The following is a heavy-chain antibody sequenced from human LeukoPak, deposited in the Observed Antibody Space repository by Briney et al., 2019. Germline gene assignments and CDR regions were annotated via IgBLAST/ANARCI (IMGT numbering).Heavy chain of an antibody. J-gene: IGHJ4*02. D-gene: IGHD1-26*01. Sequence: PGRSLRLSCAASGFTFSSYGMHWVRQAPGKGLEWVAVISYDGSNKYYADSVKGRFTISRDNSKNTLYLQMNSLRVEDTAVYYCARESSSGSYFDYWGQGTLVTVSS. V-gene: IGHV3-30*03. CDR3: ARESSSGSYFDY. CDR2: ISYDGSNK. CDR1: GFTFSSYG.